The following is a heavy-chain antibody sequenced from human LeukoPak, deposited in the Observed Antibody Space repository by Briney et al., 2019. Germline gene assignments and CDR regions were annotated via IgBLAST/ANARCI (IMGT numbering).Heavy chain of an antibody. V-gene: IGHV3-21*03. CDR2: ISSSSSYI. J-gene: IGHJ4*02. D-gene: IGHD1-26*01. CDR1: GFTFSSYS. CDR3: AKNNGGSYFLDY. Sequence: GGSLRLSCAASGFTFSSYSMNGVRQAPGKGLEWVSSISSSSSYIYYADSVKGRFTISRDDSTNTLYLQMNSLKSEDTAVYYCAKNNGGSYFLDYWGQGTLVTVSS.